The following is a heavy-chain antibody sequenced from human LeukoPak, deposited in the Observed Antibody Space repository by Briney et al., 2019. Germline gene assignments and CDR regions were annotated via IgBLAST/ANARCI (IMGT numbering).Heavy chain of an antibody. CDR1: GGSFSGYY. V-gene: IGHV4-34*01. D-gene: IGHD6-13*01. Sequence: SETLSLTCAVHGGSFSGYYWSWIRQPPGKGLEWIGEINHSGSTNYNPSLKSRVTISVDTSKNQFSLKLSSVTAADTAVYYCASSDSSSWYVRVVYYVYWGQGTLVTVSS. J-gene: IGHJ4*02. CDR2: INHSGST. CDR3: ASSDSSSWYVRVVYYVY.